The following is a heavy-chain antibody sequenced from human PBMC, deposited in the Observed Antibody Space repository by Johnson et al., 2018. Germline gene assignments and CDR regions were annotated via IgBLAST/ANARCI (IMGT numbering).Heavy chain of an antibody. Sequence: QLVQSVPGLVKPSATLSLTCAVSGGSISSSSYYWGWIRQPPGKGLEWLGSIYYSGSTYYNPSLTSRVTISVDTSKNQFSLKLSSVTAADTAVYYCASALAYCGGDCFSAFDIWGQGTMVTVSS. J-gene: IGHJ3*02. V-gene: IGHV4-39*01. CDR2: IYYSGST. D-gene: IGHD2-21*02. CDR3: ASALAYCGGDCFSAFDI. CDR1: GGSISSSSYY.